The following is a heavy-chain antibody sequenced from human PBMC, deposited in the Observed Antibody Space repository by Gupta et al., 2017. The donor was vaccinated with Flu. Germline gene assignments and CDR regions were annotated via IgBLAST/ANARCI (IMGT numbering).Heavy chain of an antibody. Sequence: EVQLVESGGGLVQPGRSLRLSCAASGFTFDDYAMHWVRQAPGKGLEWVSGISWNSGSIGYADSVKGRFTISRDNAKNSLYLQMNSLRAEDTALYYCAKDLGFNDYGDYGSWGQGTLVTVSS. CDR3: AKDLGFNDYGDYGS. V-gene: IGHV3-9*01. CDR2: ISWNSGSI. CDR1: GFTFDDYA. D-gene: IGHD4-17*01. J-gene: IGHJ5*02.